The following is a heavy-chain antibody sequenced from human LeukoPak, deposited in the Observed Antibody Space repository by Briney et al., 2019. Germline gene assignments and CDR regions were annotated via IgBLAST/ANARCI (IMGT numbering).Heavy chain of an antibody. CDR3: ARVGSSGYCFDY. V-gene: IGHV3-11*05. J-gene: IGHJ4*02. D-gene: IGHD3-22*01. CDR2: ISCSSRYT. CDR1: GFTFSDYY. Sequence: PWGSLRLSCAASGFTFSDYYMSWIRQAPGKGLEWVSYISCSSRYTKYADPVKGRFTISRDNAKNSLYLQMNSLRAEDTAVYYCARVGSSGYCFDYWGQGTLATVS.